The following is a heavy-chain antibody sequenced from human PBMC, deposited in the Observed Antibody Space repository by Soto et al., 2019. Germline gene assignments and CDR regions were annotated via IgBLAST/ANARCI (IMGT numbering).Heavy chain of an antibody. V-gene: IGHV4-4*02. CDR1: GDSISSSNY. J-gene: IGHJ6*02. D-gene: IGHD6-19*01. CDR3: ARTIYSSVWGHYGLDV. Sequence: SETLSLTCAVSGDSISSSNYWSWVRQPPGMGLEWIGEIYHSGTTHYNPSLKSRVIMSVDKSKSQFSLNLNSVTDADTAVYYCARTIYSSVWGHYGLDVWGQGTTVTVSS. CDR2: IYHSGTT.